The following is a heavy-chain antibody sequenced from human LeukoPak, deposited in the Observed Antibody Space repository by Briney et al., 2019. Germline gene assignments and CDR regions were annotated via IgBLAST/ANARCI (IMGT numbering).Heavy chain of an antibody. CDR2: IYHTGST. J-gene: IGHJ5*01. D-gene: IGHD3-3*02. V-gene: IGHV4-39*07. CDR3: ARDISISWFYS. CDR1: GASISSDSNY. Sequence: SETLSLTCTVSGASISSDSNYWAWVRQPPGKGLQWIGSIYHTGSTFYNPSLMSRVSISIDSSKNQFSLKLSSVTVADTALYYCARDISISWFYSWGQGTLVSVSS.